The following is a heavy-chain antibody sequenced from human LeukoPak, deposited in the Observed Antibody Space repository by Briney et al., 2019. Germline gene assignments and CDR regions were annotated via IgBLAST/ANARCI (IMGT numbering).Heavy chain of an antibody. Sequence: SGGTLRHSCEGSGFTFSCYWMHLIPQAPGKGLIWDSRINFQGSSTSYADSVKGRFTISRDNINNTMYLQMNSLRVKDTAVYYCARGLYYHDISGYPEYYYYYDMDVWGKGTTVTVSS. J-gene: IGHJ6*03. V-gene: IGHV3-74*01. CDR1: GFTFSCYW. CDR3: ARGLYYHDISGYPEYYYYYDMDV. CDR2: INFQGSST. D-gene: IGHD3-22*01.